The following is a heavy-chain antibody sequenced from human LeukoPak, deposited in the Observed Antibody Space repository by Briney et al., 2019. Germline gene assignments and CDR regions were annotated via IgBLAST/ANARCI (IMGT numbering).Heavy chain of an antibody. V-gene: IGHV3-64*01. CDR2: ISSNGGST. CDR1: GFTFSSYA. Sequence: GGSLRLSCAASGFTFSSYAMHWVRQAPGKGLEYVSAISSNGGSTYYANSVKGRFTISRDNSKNTLYLQMGSLRAEDMAVYYCATQRDDAFDIWGQGTMVTVSS. J-gene: IGHJ3*02. D-gene: IGHD2-2*01. CDR3: ATQRDDAFDI.